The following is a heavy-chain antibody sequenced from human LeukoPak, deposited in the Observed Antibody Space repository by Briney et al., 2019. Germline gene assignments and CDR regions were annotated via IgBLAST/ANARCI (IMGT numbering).Heavy chain of an antibody. CDR2: IYHSGST. V-gene: IGHV4-4*02. CDR3: ARESTVPPYYYDSSGYFDY. J-gene: IGHJ4*02. Sequence: SETLSLTCAVSGGSISSSNWWSWVRQPPGKGLEWIGEIYHSGSTNYNPSLKSRVTISVDKSKNQFSLKLSSVTAADTAVYYCARESTVPPYYYDSSGYFDYWGQGTLVTVSS. D-gene: IGHD3-22*01. CDR1: GGSISSSNW.